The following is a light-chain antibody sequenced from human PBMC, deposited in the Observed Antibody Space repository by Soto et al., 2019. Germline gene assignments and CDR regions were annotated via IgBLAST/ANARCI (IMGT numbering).Light chain of an antibody. CDR3: QQYTNWRT. J-gene: IGKJ1*01. V-gene: IGKV3-15*01. CDR2: DAS. CDR1: QTVRNN. Sequence: VMMQSPGTLCVSPWERASVSCRASQTVRNNYLAWYQQKPGQAPRLLIYDASTRATGVPARFSGSVSGTEFTLTISSRQSEDFAVYFCQQYTNWRTFGQGTKVDIK.